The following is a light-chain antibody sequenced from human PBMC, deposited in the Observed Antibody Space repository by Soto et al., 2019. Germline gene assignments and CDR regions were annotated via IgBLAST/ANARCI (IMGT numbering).Light chain of an antibody. V-gene: IGKV1-33*01. CDR3: QQYDNRPPWT. CDR1: QDISNY. Sequence: DIQMTQSPSSLSASVGDRVTITCQASQDISNYLNWYQQKPGKAPKLLIYDASNLETGAPSRFSGSGSGTDFTFAISSLQPEDIATYYCQQYDNRPPWTFGQGTKVEIK. J-gene: IGKJ1*01. CDR2: DAS.